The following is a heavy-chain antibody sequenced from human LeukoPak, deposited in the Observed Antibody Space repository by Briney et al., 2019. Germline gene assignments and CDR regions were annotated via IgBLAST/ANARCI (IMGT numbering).Heavy chain of an antibody. CDR3: ARDFDGYHGSGSAVNWFDP. CDR1: GFTFSSYW. Sequence: PGGSLRLSCAASGFTFSSYWMSWVRQAPGKGLEWVANIKQDGSEKYYVDSVKGRFTISRDNAKNSLYLQMNSLRAEDTAVYYCARDFDGYHGSGSAVNWFDPWGQGTLVTVSS. CDR2: IKQDGSEK. V-gene: IGHV3-7*01. J-gene: IGHJ5*02. D-gene: IGHD3-10*01.